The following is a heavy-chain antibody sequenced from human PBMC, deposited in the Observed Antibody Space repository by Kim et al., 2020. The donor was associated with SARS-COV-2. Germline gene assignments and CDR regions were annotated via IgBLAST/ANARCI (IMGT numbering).Heavy chain of an antibody. V-gene: IGHV3-48*03. CDR3: ARDVYIPVAGRKRFDY. Sequence: GGSLRLSCAASGFTFSSYEMNWVRQAPGKGLEWVSYISSSGSTIYYADSVKGRFTISRDNAKNSLYLQMNSLRAEDTAVYYCARDVYIPVAGRKRFDYWGQGTLVTVSS. CDR1: GFTFSSYE. J-gene: IGHJ4*02. CDR2: ISSSGSTI. D-gene: IGHD6-19*01.